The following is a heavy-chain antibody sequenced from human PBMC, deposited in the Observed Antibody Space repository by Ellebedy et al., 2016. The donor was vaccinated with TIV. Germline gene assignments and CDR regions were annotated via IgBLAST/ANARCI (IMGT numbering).Heavy chain of an antibody. D-gene: IGHD3-16*01. V-gene: IGHV3-9*01. CDR3: IKESNPGGLDY. Sequence: GGSLRLXXVASGLTFNDYGMHWIRLVPGKGLEWVSGIYGNGGRIGYADSVEGRFTVSRDNDKNSVYLQMDRLRPEDTALYYCIKESNPGGLDYWGQGALVTVSS. J-gene: IGHJ4*02. CDR2: IYGNGGRI. CDR1: GLTFNDYG.